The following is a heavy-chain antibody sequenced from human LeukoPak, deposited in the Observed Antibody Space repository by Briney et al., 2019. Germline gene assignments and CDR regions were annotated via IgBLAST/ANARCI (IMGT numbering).Heavy chain of an antibody. V-gene: IGHV3-30-3*01. D-gene: IGHD2-15*01. CDR1: GLTFSIYA. J-gene: IGHJ1*01. Sequence: PGGSLRLSCAASGLTFSIYAMHWVRQAPGKGLEWVAVISYDGSNKYYADSVKGRFTISRDNSKNTLYLQMNSLRAEDTAVYYCARADLDCSGGSCYSGDDFRHWGQGTLVTVSS. CDR2: ISYDGSNK. CDR3: ARADLDCSGGSCYSGDDFRH.